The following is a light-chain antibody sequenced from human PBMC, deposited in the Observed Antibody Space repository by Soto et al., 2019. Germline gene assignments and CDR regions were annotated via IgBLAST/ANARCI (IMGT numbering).Light chain of an antibody. CDR1: QTISTY. Sequence: DIKMTQSPLSLSASVGDRVTITCRASQTISTYLNWYQQQPGKAPNLLIYAASSLQSGVPSRFSGSGSGTDFTLTISSLQPEDIATYFCQQRYTSPLTFGGGTKVDIK. CDR3: QQRYTSPLT. J-gene: IGKJ4*01. V-gene: IGKV1-39*01. CDR2: AAS.